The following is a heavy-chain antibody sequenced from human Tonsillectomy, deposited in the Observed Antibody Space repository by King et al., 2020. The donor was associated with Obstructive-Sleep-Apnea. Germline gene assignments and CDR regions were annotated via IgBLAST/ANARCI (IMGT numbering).Heavy chain of an antibody. V-gene: IGHV4-59*08. CDR3: ARRTGYYYPFDY. Sequence: QLQESGPGLVKPSETLSLTCTVSGDSISSYYWSWIRQPPGKGLEWIGFIFYSGSTNYNPSLKSRVTISVDTSNNQFSLRLSSVTAAETAVYYCARRTGYYYPFDYWGRGTLVTVSS. J-gene: IGHJ4*02. CDR1: GDSISSYY. D-gene: IGHD3-22*01. CDR2: IFYSGST.